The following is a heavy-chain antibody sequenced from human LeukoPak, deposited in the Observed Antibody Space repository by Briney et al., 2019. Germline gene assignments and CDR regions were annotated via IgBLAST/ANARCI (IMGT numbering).Heavy chain of an antibody. CDR2: INHSGST. CDR3: ARGVAAIRYYYYYMDV. D-gene: IGHD2-2*02. Sequence: SETLSLTCAVYGGSFGGYYWSWIRQPPGKGLEWIGEINHSGSTNYNPSLKSRVTISVDTSKNQFSLKLSSVTAADTAVYYCARGVAAIRYYYYYMDVWGKGTTVTVSS. J-gene: IGHJ6*03. V-gene: IGHV4-34*01. CDR1: GGSFGGYY.